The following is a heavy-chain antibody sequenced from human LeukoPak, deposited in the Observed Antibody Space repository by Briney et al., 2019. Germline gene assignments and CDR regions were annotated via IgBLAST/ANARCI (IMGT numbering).Heavy chain of an antibody. V-gene: IGHV4-34*01. CDR2: INHSGST. D-gene: IGHD3-22*01. CDR1: GGSFSGYY. Sequence: PSETLFLTCAGYGGSFSGYYWSWIRQPPGKGLEWIGEINHSGSTNYNPSLKSRVTISVDTSKTQFSPKLSSVTAADTAVYYCASSPRSHYYDTWGQGTLVTVSS. CDR3: ASSPRSHYYDT. J-gene: IGHJ5*02.